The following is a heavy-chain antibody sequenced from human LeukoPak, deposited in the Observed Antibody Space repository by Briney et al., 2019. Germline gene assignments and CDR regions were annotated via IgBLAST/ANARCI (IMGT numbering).Heavy chain of an antibody. CDR1: GYTFTGYY. J-gene: IGHJ4*02. CDR3: ARVAVAGTSGCH. CDR2: INPNSGGT. D-gene: IGHD6-19*01. Sequence: ASVKASCKASGYTFTGYYMHWVRQAPGQGLEWMGWINPNSGGTNYAQKFQGRVTMTRDTSISTAYMALSRLRSDDTAVYYCARVAVAGTSGCHWGQGTLVTVSS. V-gene: IGHV1-2*02.